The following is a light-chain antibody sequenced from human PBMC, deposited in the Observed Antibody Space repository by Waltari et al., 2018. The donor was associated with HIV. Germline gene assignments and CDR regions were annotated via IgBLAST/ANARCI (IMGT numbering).Light chain of an antibody. Sequence: QSVFPQPPSVSSAPGQKVTLSSPGSSPNIGNNSVSWYQQPPGTAPKLLIYDNNKRPSGIPDRFSGSKSGTSATLGITGLQTGDEADYYCGTWDSSLSTGGVFGTGTKVTVL. CDR1: SPNIGNNS. CDR3: GTWDSSLSTGGV. V-gene: IGLV1-51*01. J-gene: IGLJ1*01. CDR2: DNN.